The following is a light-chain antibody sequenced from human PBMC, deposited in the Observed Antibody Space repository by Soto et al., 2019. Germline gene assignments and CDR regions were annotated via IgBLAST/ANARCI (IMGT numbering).Light chain of an antibody. V-gene: IGLV2-14*03. CDR3: TSWTTSTTMI. Sequence: SVLTRPASVSGSPGQSITISCTGTRSVIGAYNFVSWYQQHPGEVPKLILYDVNVRPSGVSNRFSGSESGNTASLTISGLQAEVEADYYCTSWTTSTTMIFGGGTKVTVL. J-gene: IGLJ2*01. CDR1: RSVIGAYNF. CDR2: DVN.